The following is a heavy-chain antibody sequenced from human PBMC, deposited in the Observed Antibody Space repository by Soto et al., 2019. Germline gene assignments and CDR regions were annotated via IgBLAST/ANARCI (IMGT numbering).Heavy chain of an antibody. D-gene: IGHD3-10*01. V-gene: IGHV3-30*18. Sequence: TGGSLRLSCAASGFTFSSYVRHWVRQAPGKGLEWVAVISYDGSNKYYADSVKGRFTISRDNSKNTLYLQMNSLRAEDTAVYYCAKNTKMVRGVDTYYYYGMDVWGQGTTVTVSS. CDR1: GFTFSSYV. J-gene: IGHJ6*02. CDR2: ISYDGSNK. CDR3: AKNTKMVRGVDTYYYYGMDV.